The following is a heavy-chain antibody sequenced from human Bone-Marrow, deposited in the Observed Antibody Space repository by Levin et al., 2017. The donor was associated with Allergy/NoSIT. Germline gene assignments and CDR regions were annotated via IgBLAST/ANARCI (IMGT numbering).Heavy chain of an antibody. J-gene: IGHJ4*02. Sequence: GESLKISCAASGFMFSSYTMNWVRQAPGKGLEWVSSISSGSSYIYYADSVKGRFTISRDNAKNSLYLQMNSLRAEDTAVFYCARDGGSGAPGTWGQGTLVTVSS. CDR3: ARDGGSGAPGT. D-gene: IGHD3-10*01. CDR2: ISSGSSYI. CDR1: GFMFSSYT. V-gene: IGHV3-21*01.